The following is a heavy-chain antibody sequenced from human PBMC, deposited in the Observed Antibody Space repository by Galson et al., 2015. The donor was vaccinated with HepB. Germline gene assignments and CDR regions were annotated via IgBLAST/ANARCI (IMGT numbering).Heavy chain of an antibody. CDR2: IVPIFETT. J-gene: IGHJ6*02. D-gene: IGHD4-11*01. CDR1: GDTFSYDT. V-gene: IGHV1-69*13. Sequence: SVKVSCKAFGDTFSYDTVSWVRQAPGQGLEWMGGIVPIFETTKYAQKFQGRVTISAGESTRTAYMELSSLRFGDTAVYFCARTALTVTTKGHYNNHGMDVWGQGTTVTVSS. CDR3: ARTALTVTTKGHYNNHGMDV.